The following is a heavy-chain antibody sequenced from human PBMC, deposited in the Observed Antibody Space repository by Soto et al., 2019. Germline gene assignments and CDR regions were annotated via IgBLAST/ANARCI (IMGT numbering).Heavy chain of an antibody. V-gene: IGHV1-18*01. J-gene: IGHJ6*02. CDR2: ISTYKGNT. D-gene: IGHD3-3*01. CDR3: ARGCVTIFGVCSGHGMDF. Sequence: QVQLVQSAAEVKKPGASVKVSCKASGYTFTSYRVTWVRQAPGQGLELMGWISTYKGNTNYAQKFQGRVAMQTDKSTTKVYMELRSLRSDDTAVYYCARGCVTIFGVCSGHGMDFWGQGTTVTVSS. CDR1: GYTFTSYR.